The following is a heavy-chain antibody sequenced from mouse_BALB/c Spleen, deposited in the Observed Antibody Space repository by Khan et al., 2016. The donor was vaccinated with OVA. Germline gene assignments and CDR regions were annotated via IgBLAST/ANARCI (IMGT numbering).Heavy chain of an antibody. Sequence: QVQLQQSGAELVKPGASVRLSCKASGYTFTSYYLYWVKQRPGQGLEWIGDINPSSGGTNFTEKFKSKATLTVDKSSSTAYIQLNSLTSEDSAVYNCRRSGYGSCAYWGQGTLVTVSA. CDR2: INPSSGGT. V-gene: IGHV1S81*02. CDR1: GYTFTSYY. CDR3: RRSGYGSCAY. J-gene: IGHJ3*01. D-gene: IGHD2-2*01.